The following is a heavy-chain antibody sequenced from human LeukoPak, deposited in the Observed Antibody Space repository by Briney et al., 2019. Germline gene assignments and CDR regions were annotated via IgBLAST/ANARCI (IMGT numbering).Heavy chain of an antibody. CDR2: ISYDGSNK. CDR3: ARGRDGDYFDY. V-gene: IGHV3-30-3*01. D-gene: IGHD4-17*01. J-gene: IGHJ4*02. Sequence: PGGSLRLSCAASGFTFSSHAMHWVRQAPGKGLEWVAVISYDGSNKYYADSVKGRFTISIDNSKNTLYLQMNSLRAEDTAVYYCARGRDGDYFDYWGQGTLVTVSS. CDR1: GFTFSSHA.